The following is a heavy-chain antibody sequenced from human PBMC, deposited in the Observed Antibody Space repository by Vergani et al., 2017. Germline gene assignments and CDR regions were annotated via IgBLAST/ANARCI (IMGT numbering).Heavy chain of an antibody. CDR3: AKDKSLLRLGELWGLLN. D-gene: IGHD3-16*01. CDR1: GFTFSSYA. CDR2: ISGSGGST. Sequence: EVQLLESGGGLVQPGGSLRLSCAASGFTFSSYAMSWVRQAPGKGLEWVSAISGSGGSTYYADSVKGRFTISRDNSKNTLYLQMNSLRAEDTAVYYCAKDKSLLRLGELWGLLNWGQGTMVTVSS. J-gene: IGHJ3*01. V-gene: IGHV3-23*01.